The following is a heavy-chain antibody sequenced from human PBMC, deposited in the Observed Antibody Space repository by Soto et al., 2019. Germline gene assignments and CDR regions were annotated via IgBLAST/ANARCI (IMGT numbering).Heavy chain of an antibody. CDR1: GCSISGYF. J-gene: IGHJ4*02. Sequence: SETLSLTCPVSGCSISGYFWTWIRQPPGKGLEWIGYISHTGITNYNSSLKSRVTMSVDTSKNQFSLRVSSLTAADTAVYYCARKEYYFDYWGQGILVTVSS. D-gene: IGHD3-10*01. CDR3: ARKEYYFDY. V-gene: IGHV4-59*01. CDR2: ISHTGIT.